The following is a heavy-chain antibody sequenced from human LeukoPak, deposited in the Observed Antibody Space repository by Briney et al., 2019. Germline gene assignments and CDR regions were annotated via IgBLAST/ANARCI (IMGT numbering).Heavy chain of an antibody. D-gene: IGHD1-26*01. CDR2: IYPDDSDT. CDR3: ARREYTGSYYYFDY. Sequence: GESPKISCRGYGWSFTGYWIAWVRQMPGEGLAWMGIIYPDDSDTRYSPSFQGQVSISANNSITTAHLQCGSPEDSHTALSYCARREYTGSYYYFDYWGQGTLVTVSS. J-gene: IGHJ4*02. V-gene: IGHV5-51*01. CDR1: GWSFTGYW.